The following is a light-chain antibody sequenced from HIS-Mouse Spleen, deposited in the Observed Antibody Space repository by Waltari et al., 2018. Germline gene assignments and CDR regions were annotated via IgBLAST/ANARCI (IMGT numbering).Light chain of an antibody. V-gene: IGKV3-20*01. CDR3: QQYGSSPT. CDR2: GAS. CDR1: QSVSSSY. J-gene: IGKJ2*01. Sequence: EIALTQSPGPLSLSPGERATLSCRASQSVSSSYLAWYQQKPGQAPRLLIYGASSRATGIPDRFSGSGSGTDFTLTISRLEPEDFAVYYCQQYGSSPTFGQGTKLEIK.